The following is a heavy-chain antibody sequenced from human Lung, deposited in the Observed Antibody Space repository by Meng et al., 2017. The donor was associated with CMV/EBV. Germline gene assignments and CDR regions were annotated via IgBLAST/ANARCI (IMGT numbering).Heavy chain of an antibody. J-gene: IGHJ6*02. CDR2: INPNSGGT. Sequence: ASXXVSXKASGYTFTDYYMHWVRQAPGQGLEWMGWINPNSGGTNYAQKFHDRVTMTRDTSISTAYMELRRLTSDDSAVYYCATLPPVAARYYYYGFDVWGHGXTVTVSS. V-gene: IGHV1-2*02. CDR3: ATLPPVAARYYYYGFDV. D-gene: IGHD6-19*01. CDR1: GYTFTDYY.